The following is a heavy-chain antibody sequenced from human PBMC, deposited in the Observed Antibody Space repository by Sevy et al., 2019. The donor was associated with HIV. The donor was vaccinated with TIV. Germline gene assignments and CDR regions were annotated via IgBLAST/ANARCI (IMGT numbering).Heavy chain of an antibody. CDR2: INPNSGGP. CDR1: GYTFTGYY. V-gene: IGHV1-2*06. CDR3: ARDNGYSYGYIGLVDY. D-gene: IGHD5-18*01. J-gene: IGHJ4*02. Sequence: ASVKVSCKASGYTFTGYYMHWVRQAPGQGLEWMGRINPNSGGPNYAQKFQGRVTMSRDTSIGTAYMELSTLRSDETAGYYCARDNGYSYGYIGLVDYWGQGTLVTVSS.